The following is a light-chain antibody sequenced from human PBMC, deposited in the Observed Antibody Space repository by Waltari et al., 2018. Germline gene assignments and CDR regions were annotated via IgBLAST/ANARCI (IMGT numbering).Light chain of an antibody. V-gene: IGKV4-1*01. CDR1: QSVLYSYNSQNY. J-gene: IGKJ1*01. CDR3: QQYYSTPWT. CDR2: WAS. Sequence: DIVMTQSPDSLAVSLGERATINCKSSQSVLYSYNSQNYLAWYQQKPGQPPKLLIYWASTRESGVPDRFSGSESGTDFTLTISSLQAEDVAVYYCQQYYSTPWTFGQGTKVEIK.